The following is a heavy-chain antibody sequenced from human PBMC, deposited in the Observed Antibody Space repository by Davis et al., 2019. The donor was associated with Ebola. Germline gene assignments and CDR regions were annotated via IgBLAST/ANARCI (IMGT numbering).Heavy chain of an antibody. CDR2: IIPIFGTT. D-gene: IGHD6-13*01. CDR3: ATFGPAAAARIGVAGMDV. V-gene: IGHV1-69*13. CDR1: GGTFSSYG. J-gene: IGHJ6*04. Sequence: AASVKVSCKASGGTFSSYGINWVRQAPGQGLEWMGGIIPIFGTTNYAQRFQGRVTITADESTSTAYMELSSLRSEDTAVYHCATFGPAAAARIGVAGMDVWGKGTTVTVSS.